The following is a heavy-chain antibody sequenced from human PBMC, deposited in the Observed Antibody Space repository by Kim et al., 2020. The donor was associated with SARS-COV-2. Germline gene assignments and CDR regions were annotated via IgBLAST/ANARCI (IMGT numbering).Heavy chain of an antibody. Sequence: GGSLRLSCTASGFTFGDYAMSWVRQAPGKGLEWVGFIRSKAYGGTTEYAASVKGRFTISRDDSKSIAYLQMNSLKTEDTAVYYCTRDMFVLGVVCGSCSKGSIHWFDPWGQGTLVTVSS. D-gene: IGHD2-15*01. CDR2: IRSKAYGGTT. J-gene: IGHJ5*02. V-gene: IGHV3-49*04. CDR1: GFTFGDYA. CDR3: TRDMFVLGVVCGSCSKGSIHWFDP.